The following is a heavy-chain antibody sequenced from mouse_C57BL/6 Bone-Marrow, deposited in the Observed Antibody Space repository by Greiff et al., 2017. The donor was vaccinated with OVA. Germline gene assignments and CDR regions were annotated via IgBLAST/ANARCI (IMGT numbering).Heavy chain of an antibody. J-gene: IGHJ4*01. Sequence: QVQLQQSGAELARPGASVKMSCKASGYTFTSYTMHWVKQRPGQGLEWIGYINPSSGYTKYNQKFKDKDTLTADKYSSTAYMQLSSLTSEDSAVYYCARSGIYYYGSSYYYAMDYWGQGTSVTVSS. V-gene: IGHV1-4*01. D-gene: IGHD1-1*01. CDR3: ARSGIYYYGSSYYYAMDY. CDR2: INPSSGYT. CDR1: GYTFTSYT.